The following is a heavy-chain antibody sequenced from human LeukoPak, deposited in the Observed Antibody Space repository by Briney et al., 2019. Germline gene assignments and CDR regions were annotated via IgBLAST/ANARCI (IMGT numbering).Heavy chain of an antibody. CDR3: ARDQDYGSGSFDY. CDR2: MNPNSGNT. J-gene: IGHJ4*02. Sequence: GASVKVSCKASGYTFTSYDINWVRQATGQGLEWMGWMNPNSGNTGYAQKFQGRVTITADKSTSTAYMELSSLRSEDTAVYYCARDQDYGSGSFDYWGQGTLVTVSS. D-gene: IGHD3-10*01. CDR1: GYTFTSYD. V-gene: IGHV1-8*01.